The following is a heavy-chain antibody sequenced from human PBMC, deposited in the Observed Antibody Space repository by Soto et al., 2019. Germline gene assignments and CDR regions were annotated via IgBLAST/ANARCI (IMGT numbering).Heavy chain of an antibody. CDR3: ARERAIDYYYGMDV. D-gene: IGHD2-2*02. Sequence: SSETLSLTCTVSGGSISSYYWSWIRQPPGKGLEWIGYIYYSGSTNYNPSLKSRVTISVDTSKNQFSLKLSSVTAADTAVYYCARERAIDYYYGMDVWGQGTTVTVSS. V-gene: IGHV4-59*01. J-gene: IGHJ6*02. CDR2: IYYSGST. CDR1: GGSISSYY.